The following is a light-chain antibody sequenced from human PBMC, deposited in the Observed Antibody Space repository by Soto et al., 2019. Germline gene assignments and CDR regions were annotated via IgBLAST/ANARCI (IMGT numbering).Light chain of an antibody. Sequence: QSVLTQPPSASGSPGQSVTIRCTGSTSDVGIYNYVSWYQQHPGEAPKLMLYEVSKRPLGVPDRFSGSKSGSTASLTVSGLQADDEADYYCSSYAGSNNFVFGTGTKVTVL. CDR2: EVS. CDR3: SSYAGSNNFV. J-gene: IGLJ1*01. V-gene: IGLV2-8*01. CDR1: TSDVGIYNY.